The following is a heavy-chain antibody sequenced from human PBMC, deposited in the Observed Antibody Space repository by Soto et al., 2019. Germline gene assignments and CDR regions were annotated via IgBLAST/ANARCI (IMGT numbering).Heavy chain of an antibody. J-gene: IGHJ3*02. Sequence: EVQLVETGGGLIQPGGSLRLSCAASGLIVSTNYMNWVRQAPGKGLEWVSVLYSGGSTHYAGSVKGRFIISRDNSKNTLYLQMNSLRAEDTAVYYGARDRTGDEADAFDIWGHGTLVTVSS. D-gene: IGHD3-10*01. V-gene: IGHV3-53*02. CDR2: LYSGGST. CDR3: ARDRTGDEADAFDI. CDR1: GLIVSTNY.